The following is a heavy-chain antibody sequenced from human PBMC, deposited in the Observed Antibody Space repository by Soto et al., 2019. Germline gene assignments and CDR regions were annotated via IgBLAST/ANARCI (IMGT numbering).Heavy chain of an antibody. V-gene: IGHV5-51*01. Sequence: GESLKISCKGPVYSFSNYWIGWVRQMPGKGLEWMGVIYPGDSDTRYGPSFQGQVTISVDKSISTAYLQWSSLKASDSATYYCARQKNDFLTGYNAMDVWGQGTTVTVSS. J-gene: IGHJ6*02. CDR1: VYSFSNYW. D-gene: IGHD3-9*01. CDR3: ARQKNDFLTGYNAMDV. CDR2: IYPGDSDT.